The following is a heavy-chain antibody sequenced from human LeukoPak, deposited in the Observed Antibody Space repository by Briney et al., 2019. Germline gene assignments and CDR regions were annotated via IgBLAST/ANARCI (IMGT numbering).Heavy chain of an antibody. Sequence: GEFLKISCKGSGYSFASYWIAWVRPMPGKGLGWMRIIYPRDSDTKYNPSFQGQVSISADKSISTAYLQWSSLQASDTAIDYCARSHSSTLTWFDPWGQGTLVTVSS. V-gene: IGHV5-51*01. J-gene: IGHJ5*02. CDR2: IYPRDSDT. CDR1: GYSFASYW. CDR3: ARSHSSTLTWFDP.